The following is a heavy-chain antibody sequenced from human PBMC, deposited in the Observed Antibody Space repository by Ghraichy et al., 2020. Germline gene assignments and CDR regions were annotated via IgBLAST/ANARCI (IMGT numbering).Heavy chain of an antibody. CDR3: TRDKWLVRRKAFDI. CDR1: GLTFNYYH. D-gene: IGHD6-19*01. Sequence: GESLNISCVGSGLTFNYYHMHWVRQTPGKGLEWLAMKSYDGSLENYADSVKGRFTISRDDSKNILYLEMNSLRVEDTGIYYCTRDKWLVRRKAFDIWGQGTMVTVSS. V-gene: IGHV3-30*04. J-gene: IGHJ3*02. CDR2: KSYDGSLE.